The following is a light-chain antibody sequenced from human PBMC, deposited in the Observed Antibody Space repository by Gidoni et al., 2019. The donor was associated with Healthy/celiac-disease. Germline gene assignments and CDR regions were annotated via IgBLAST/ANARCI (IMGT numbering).Light chain of an antibody. CDR2: GAA. J-gene: IGKJ2*01. CDR3: QQYGSSPNT. CDR1: QSVSSSY. Sequence: VLTQSPGTLSLSPGERATLSCRASQSVSSSYLAWYQQKPGQAPRLLIYGAASRATGIPDRFSGSGSGTDFTLTISRLEPEDFAVYYCQQYGSSPNTFGQGTKLEIK. V-gene: IGKV3-20*01.